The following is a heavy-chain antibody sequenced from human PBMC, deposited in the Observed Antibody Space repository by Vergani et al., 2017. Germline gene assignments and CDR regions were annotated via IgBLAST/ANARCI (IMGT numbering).Heavy chain of an antibody. CDR1: GFTFGYYA. CDR3: EKDIAYSVAAAGLFDY. V-gene: IGHV3-49*03. J-gene: IGHJ4*02. CDR2: IRSKAYGQAT. Sequence: EVQLVESGGDLVQPGRSLRLSCTASGFTFGYYAMDWFRQAPGPGLEWVGGIRSKAYGQATIYAASVKGRFTISRDDSKSIAYLKMNNLQTEDTAMYYCEKDIAYSVAAAGLFDYWGQGTLVTVSS. D-gene: IGHD6-13*01.